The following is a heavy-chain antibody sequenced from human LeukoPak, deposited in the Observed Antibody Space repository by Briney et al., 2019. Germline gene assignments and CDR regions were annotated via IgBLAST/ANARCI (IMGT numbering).Heavy chain of an antibody. Sequence: SETLSLTCTLSGGSISTYYWSWIRQPPGKGLEWIGYIYHSGSTNYNPSLKSRVTISVDTSKNQFSLKLSSVTAADTAVYYCARGGGYASPIGYWGQGTLVTVPS. V-gene: IGHV4-59*01. J-gene: IGHJ4*02. CDR2: IYHSGST. CDR1: GGSISTYY. CDR3: ARGGGYASPIGY. D-gene: IGHD5-12*01.